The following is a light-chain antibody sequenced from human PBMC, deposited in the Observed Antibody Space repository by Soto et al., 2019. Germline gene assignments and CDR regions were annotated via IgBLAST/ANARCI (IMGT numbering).Light chain of an antibody. Sequence: LTESPSFLSASLGDRVTLTCRASQSVSSYLDWYQQKPGQAPRLLIYDASNWATGIPARFSGSGSGTDFTLTISSLQPEDFAIYYCQQRSNWPLTFGQGTKVDIK. J-gene: IGKJ4*01. CDR1: QSVSSY. CDR2: DAS. CDR3: QQRSNWPLT. V-gene: IGKV3-11*01.